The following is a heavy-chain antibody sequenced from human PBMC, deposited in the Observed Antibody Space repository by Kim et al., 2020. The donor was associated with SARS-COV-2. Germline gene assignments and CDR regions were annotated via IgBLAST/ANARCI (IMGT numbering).Heavy chain of an antibody. D-gene: IGHD6-13*01. Sequence: PASVKGRFTITREKGKHSLYLQMTSLRAGDTAVYYCARGEAAAGSNAYDYWGQGTLVTVSS. CDR3: ARGEAAAGSNAYDY. J-gene: IGHJ4*02. V-gene: IGHV3-13*01.